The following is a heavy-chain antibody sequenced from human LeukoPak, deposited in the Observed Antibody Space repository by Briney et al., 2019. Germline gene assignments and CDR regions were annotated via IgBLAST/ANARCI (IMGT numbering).Heavy chain of an antibody. J-gene: IGHJ6*03. CDR3: ARGLTTRFTYYYYYMDV. CDR1: GGSISSYY. Sequence: SETLSLTCTVSGGSISSYYWSWIRQPPGKGLEWIGYIYYSGSTNYNPSLKSRVTISVDTSKNQFSLKLSSVTAADTAVYYCARGLTTRFTYYYYYMDVWGKGTTVTVSS. D-gene: IGHD4/OR15-4a*01. V-gene: IGHV4-59*12. CDR2: IYYSGST.